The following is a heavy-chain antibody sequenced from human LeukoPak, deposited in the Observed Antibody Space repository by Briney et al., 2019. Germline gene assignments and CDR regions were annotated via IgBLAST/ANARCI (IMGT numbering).Heavy chain of an antibody. J-gene: IGHJ4*02. Sequence: GGSLRLSCAASGFTFSSNRMSWIRQAPGKGLEWVANIKQDESEKFYVDSVKGRFTISRDNAKQSLYLQMDSLRAEDTAVYYCVSDKGGHLRVFDYWGQGTLVTVSS. D-gene: IGHD3-10*01. CDR2: IKQDESEK. V-gene: IGHV3-7*01. CDR1: GFTFSSNR. CDR3: VSDKGGHLRVFDY.